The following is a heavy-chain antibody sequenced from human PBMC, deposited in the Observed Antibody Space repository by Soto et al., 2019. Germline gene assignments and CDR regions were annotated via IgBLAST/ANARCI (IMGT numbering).Heavy chain of an antibody. CDR1: GGSISSGDYY. CDR3: ASSPSPSYYDFWSGSQADFDY. V-gene: IGHV4-30-4*01. CDR2: IYYSGST. J-gene: IGHJ4*02. Sequence: KSSETLSLTCTVSGGSISSGDYYWSWIRQPPGKGLEWIGYIYYSGSTYYNPSLKSRVTISVGTSKNQFSLKLSSVTAADTAVYYCASSPSPSYYDFWSGSQADFDYWGQGTLVTSPQ. D-gene: IGHD3-3*01.